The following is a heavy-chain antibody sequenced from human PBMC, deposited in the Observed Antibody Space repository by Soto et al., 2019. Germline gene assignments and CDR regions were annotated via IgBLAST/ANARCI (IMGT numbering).Heavy chain of an antibody. J-gene: IGHJ4*02. D-gene: IGHD2-21*01. CDR3: VKRSLLVAPN. CDR1: GRTFSINADF. Sequence: PXETLSLTCAVSGRTFSINADFWYLAWIRQPPGKGLEWIGSIDNGGNTYYNPPLKSRVIISADTSKNQFSLSLNSVTAADTAVYYCVKRSLLVAPNWGQGILVTVSS. CDR2: IDNGGNT. V-gene: IGHV4-39*01.